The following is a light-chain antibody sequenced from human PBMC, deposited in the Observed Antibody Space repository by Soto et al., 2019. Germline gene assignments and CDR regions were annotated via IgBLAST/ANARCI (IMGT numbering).Light chain of an antibody. J-gene: IGLJ1*01. Sequence: QSVLTQPPSASRTPGQRVTISCSGSSSNIGSNTVNWYLQLPGTAPKLLIYSNNQWPSGVPDRFSGSKSGTSASLAISGLQSEDEADYYCPAWEDILNAYAVGFRTK. CDR3: PAWEDILNAYA. CDR2: SNN. CDR1: SSNIGSNT. V-gene: IGLV1-44*01.